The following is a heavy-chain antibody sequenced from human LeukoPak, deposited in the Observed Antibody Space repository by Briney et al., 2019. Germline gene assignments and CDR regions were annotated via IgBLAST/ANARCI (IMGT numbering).Heavy chain of an antibody. V-gene: IGHV1-46*01. J-gene: IGHJ5*02. Sequence: ASVKVSCKASGYTFINNWMQWVRQAPGQGLEWVGLINPTGTTTLYAQKFQGRVTLTRDMSTSTDYMELRSLKSEDTAVYYCARDNSVGDIAWWFDPWGQGTLVTVSS. CDR2: INPTGTTT. CDR1: GYTFINNW. D-gene: IGHD3-10*01. CDR3: ARDNSVGDIAWWFDP.